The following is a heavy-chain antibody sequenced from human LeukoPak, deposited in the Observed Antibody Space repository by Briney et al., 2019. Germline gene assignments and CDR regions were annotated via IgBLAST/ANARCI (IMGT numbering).Heavy chain of an antibody. D-gene: IGHD3-3*01. V-gene: IGHV1-18*01. CDR2: ISAYNGNT. J-gene: IGHJ6*02. CDR1: GYTFTSYG. Sequence: EASVKVSCKASGYTFTSYGISWVRQAPGQGLEWMVWISAYNGNTNYAQKLQGRVTMTTDTSTSTAYMELRSLRSDDTAVYYCAREDYTIFGVTGYYYYGMDVWGQGTTVTVSS. CDR3: AREDYTIFGVTGYYYYGMDV.